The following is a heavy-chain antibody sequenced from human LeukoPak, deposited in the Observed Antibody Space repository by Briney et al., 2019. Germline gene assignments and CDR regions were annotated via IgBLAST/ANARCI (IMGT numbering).Heavy chain of an antibody. CDR1: GVIFSNYW. V-gene: IGHV3-74*01. CDR3: ATPPTVTRNY. D-gene: IGHD4-17*01. CDR2: INRDGSST. Sequence: GGSLRLSCAASGVIFSNYWMHWVRQTPGKGLVWVSRINRDGSSTSYADSVKGRFTISRDNSKNTLYLQMDSLRAEDTAVYYCATPPTVTRNYWGQGTLVTVSS. J-gene: IGHJ4*02.